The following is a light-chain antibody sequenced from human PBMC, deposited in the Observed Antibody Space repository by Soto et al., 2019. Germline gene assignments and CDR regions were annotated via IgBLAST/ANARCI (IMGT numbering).Light chain of an antibody. CDR2: GVS. Sequence: DMVLTQSPGSLSLSPGERATLSCRASQSVSSSFLAWYQQKPGQAPRLLIYGVSRRATGIPDRFTGSGSGTDFTLTISRLEPEDFAVYYCQQYDSSLMFGLGTKVEIK. CDR3: QQYDSSLM. V-gene: IGKV3-20*01. CDR1: QSVSSSF. J-gene: IGKJ1*01.